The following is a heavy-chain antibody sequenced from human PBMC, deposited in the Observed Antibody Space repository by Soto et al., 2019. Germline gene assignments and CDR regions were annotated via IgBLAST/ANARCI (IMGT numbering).Heavy chain of an antibody. CDR3: AREVTRGYCSGGSCPDAFDI. CDR1: GGSISSGGYY. D-gene: IGHD2-15*01. V-gene: IGHV4-31*03. Sequence: PSETLSLTCTVSGGSISSGGYYWSWIRQHPGKGLEWIGYIYYSGSTYYNPSLKSRVTISVDTSKNQFSLKLSSVTAADTAVYYCAREVTRGYCSGGSCPDAFDIWGQGTMVTVSS. J-gene: IGHJ3*02. CDR2: IYYSGST.